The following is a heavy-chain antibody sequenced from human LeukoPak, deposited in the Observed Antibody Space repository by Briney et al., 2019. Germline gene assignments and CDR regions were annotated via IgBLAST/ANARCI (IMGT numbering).Heavy chain of an antibody. D-gene: IGHD4-17*01. V-gene: IGHV4-59*01. CDR3: ARVPDDYGDYYFDY. CDR2: IYYSGST. CDR1: GRSIRSYY. Sequence: SETLSLTCTVSGRSIRSYYWSWIRQPPGKGLEWIGYIYYSGSTNYSPSLKSRVTISVDTSKNQFSLKLSSVTAADTAVYYCARVPDDYGDYYFDYWGQGTLVTVSS. J-gene: IGHJ4*02.